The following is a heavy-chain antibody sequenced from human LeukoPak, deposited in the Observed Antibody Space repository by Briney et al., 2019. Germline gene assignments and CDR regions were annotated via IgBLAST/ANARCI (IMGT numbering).Heavy chain of an antibody. CDR3: ARAKDFWSGYTLSNWFDP. CDR1: GYTFTSYY. J-gene: IGHJ5*02. D-gene: IGHD3-3*01. V-gene: IGHV1-46*01. Sequence: ASVKVSCKASGYTFTSYYMHWVRQAPGQGLEWMGIINPSGGSTSYAQKFQGRVTITADESTSTAYMELSSLRSEDTAVYYCARAKDFWSGYTLSNWFDPWGQGTLVTVSS. CDR2: INPSGGST.